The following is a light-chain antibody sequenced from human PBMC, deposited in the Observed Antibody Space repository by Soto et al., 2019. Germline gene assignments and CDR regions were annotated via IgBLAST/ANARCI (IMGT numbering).Light chain of an antibody. V-gene: IGKV4-1*01. Sequence: DTVLPQSTDTMAVSLGVRATINCKSSQSVFHSTHNKNYLASYQQKPAQTPKALINWAATRESGGPDRFSGSGSGTDFTLTISSLQAQDVAAYYCQQHYTTPWTFGQGTKVDIK. J-gene: IGKJ1*01. CDR2: WAA. CDR1: QSVFHSTHNKNY. CDR3: QQHYTTPWT.